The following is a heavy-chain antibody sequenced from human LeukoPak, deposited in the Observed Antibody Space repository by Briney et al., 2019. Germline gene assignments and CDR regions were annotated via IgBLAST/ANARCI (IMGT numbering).Heavy chain of an antibody. Sequence: PSETLSLTCSVSGGSISSYSWNWIRQPAGKGLDWIGRIFSSGNSKYNPSLKSRVIMSVDTSKNQFSLKLTSVTAADTAVYYCAREGGGFDYWGQGTLVTVSS. J-gene: IGHJ4*02. CDR2: IFSSGNS. V-gene: IGHV4-4*07. D-gene: IGHD3-16*01. CDR3: AREGGGFDY. CDR1: GGSISSYS.